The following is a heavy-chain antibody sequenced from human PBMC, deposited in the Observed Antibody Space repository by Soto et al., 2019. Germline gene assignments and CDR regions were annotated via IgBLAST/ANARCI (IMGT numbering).Heavy chain of an antibody. CDR2: ISSSSSYI. D-gene: IGHD6-19*01. V-gene: IGHV3-21*01. CDR3: ATDLAVAGPHFDY. CDR1: GFTFSSYS. J-gene: IGHJ4*02. Sequence: GGSLRLSCAASGFTFSSYSMNWVRQAPGKGLEWVSSISSSSSYIYYADSVKGRFTISRDNAKNSLYLQMGSLRAEDTAVYYCATDLAVAGPHFDYWGQGTLVTVSS.